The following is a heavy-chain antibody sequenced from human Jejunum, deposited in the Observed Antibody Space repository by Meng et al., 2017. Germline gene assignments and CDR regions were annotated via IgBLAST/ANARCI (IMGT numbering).Heavy chain of an antibody. D-gene: IGHD2-2*02. CDR2: VSDRGDST. V-gene: IGHV3-23*01. J-gene: IGHJ3*01. CDR1: GFTFSNYA. Sequence: GESLKISCAASGFTFSNYAMSWVRQAPGTGLEWVSGVSDRGDSTFYADSVRGRFTISRDNFRNTLYLQMSSLRAEDTAVYYCAKAPYTYGAWALSVWGQGTMVTVSS. CDR3: AKAPYTYGAWALSV.